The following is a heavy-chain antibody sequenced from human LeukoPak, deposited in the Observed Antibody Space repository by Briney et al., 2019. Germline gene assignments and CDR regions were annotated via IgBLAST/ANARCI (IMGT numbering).Heavy chain of an antibody. V-gene: IGHV4-34*01. CDR3: ARGDGYPAYYYYYYMDV. CDR1: GGSFSGYY. CDR2: INHSGST. J-gene: IGHJ6*03. Sequence: SETLSLTCAVYGGSFSGYYWSWIRQPPGKGLEWIGEINHSGSTNYNPSLKSRVTISVDTSKNQFSLKLSSVTAADTAVYYCARGDGYPAYYYYYYMDVWGKGTTVTVSS. D-gene: IGHD5-24*01.